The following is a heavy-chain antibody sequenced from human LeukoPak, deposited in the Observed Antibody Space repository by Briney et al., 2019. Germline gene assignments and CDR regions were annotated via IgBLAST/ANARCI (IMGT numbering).Heavy chain of an antibody. CDR1: GFTFSSYA. V-gene: IGHV3-23*01. CDR2: ISGNGGST. J-gene: IGHJ4*02. CDR3: AKVYSSSIRRPYFDY. Sequence: GGSLRLSCAASGFTFSSYAMSWVRQAPGKGLEWVSAISGNGGSTYYADSVKGRFTISRDNSKNTLYLQMNSLRAEDTAVYYCAKVYSSSIRRPYFDYWGQGTLVTVSS. D-gene: IGHD6-6*01.